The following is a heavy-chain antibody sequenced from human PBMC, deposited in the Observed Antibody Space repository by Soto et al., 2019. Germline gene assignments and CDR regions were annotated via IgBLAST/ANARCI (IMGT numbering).Heavy chain of an antibody. J-gene: IGHJ4*02. V-gene: IGHV3-23*01. CDR3: AKDDPYCSGGSCYPTEFDY. Sequence: GGSLRLSCAASGFTFSSYAMSWVRQAPGKGLEWVSAISGSGGSTYYADSVKGRFTISRDNSKNTLYLQMNSLRAEDTAVYYWAKDDPYCSGGSCYPTEFDYWGRGTLVTVSS. D-gene: IGHD2-15*01. CDR1: GFTFSSYA. CDR2: ISGSGGST.